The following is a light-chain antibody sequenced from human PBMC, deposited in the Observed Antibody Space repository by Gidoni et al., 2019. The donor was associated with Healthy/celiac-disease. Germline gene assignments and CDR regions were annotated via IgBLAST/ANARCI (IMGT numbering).Light chain of an antibody. CDR1: SSDVGSYNL. Sequence: QSALTQPAYVSGSPGQSITISCTGTSSDVGSYNLVSWYQQHPGKAPKLMIYEVSKRPSGVSNRFSGSKSGNTASLTISGLQAEDEADYYCCSYAGSSTWVFGTGTKVTVL. V-gene: IGLV2-23*02. CDR3: CSYAGSSTWV. CDR2: EVS. J-gene: IGLJ1*01.